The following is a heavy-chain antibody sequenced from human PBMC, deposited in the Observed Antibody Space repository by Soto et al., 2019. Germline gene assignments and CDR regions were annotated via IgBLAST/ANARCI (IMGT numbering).Heavy chain of an antibody. CDR1: GGTFSSYA. J-gene: IGHJ5*02. CDR2: ITPIFGTA. V-gene: IGHV1-69*13. D-gene: IGHD3-22*01. Sequence: ASVKVSCKASGGTFSSYAISWVRQAPGQGLEWMGEITPIFGTANYAQKFQGRVTITADESTSTAYMELSSLRSEDTAVYYCARDRGPSSGYYPYWFDPWGQGTLVTVSS. CDR3: ARDRGPSSGYYPYWFDP.